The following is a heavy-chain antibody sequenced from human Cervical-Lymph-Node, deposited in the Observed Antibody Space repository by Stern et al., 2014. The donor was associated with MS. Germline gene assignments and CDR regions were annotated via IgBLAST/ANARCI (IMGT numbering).Heavy chain of an antibody. J-gene: IGHJ4*02. CDR1: GFTFDSYS. CDR2: INTDGSSP. D-gene: IGHD6-13*01. CDR3: SGSNWYFFDY. V-gene: IGHV3-74*01. Sequence: EVQLVESGGGLVQPGGSLRLSCAASGFTFDSYSMHLVRQVPGTGLVWVSRINTDGSSPRYADSVKGRFTISRDNAKNMLYLEMNSLRAEDTAVYYCSGSNWYFFDYWGQGTLVTVSS.